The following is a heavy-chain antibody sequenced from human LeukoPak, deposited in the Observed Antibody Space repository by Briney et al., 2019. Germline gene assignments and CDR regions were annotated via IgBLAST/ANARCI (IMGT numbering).Heavy chain of an antibody. CDR3: ATHCSSTSCYSDYYGMDV. J-gene: IGHJ6*02. Sequence: ASVKVSCKASGYTFTSYGISWVRQATGQGLEWMGWMNPNSGNTGYAQKFQGRVTMTRNTSISTAYMELSSLRSEDTAVYYCATHCSSTSCYSDYYGMDVWGQGTTVTVSS. CDR2: MNPNSGNT. CDR1: GYTFTSYG. D-gene: IGHD2-2*01. V-gene: IGHV1-8*02.